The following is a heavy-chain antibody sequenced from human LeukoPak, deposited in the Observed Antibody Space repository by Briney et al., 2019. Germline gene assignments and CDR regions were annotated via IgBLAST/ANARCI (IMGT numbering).Heavy chain of an antibody. CDR1: GGSISSYY. CDR3: ARVPPGVSDAFDI. CDR2: IYYSGST. D-gene: IGHD3-10*01. V-gene: IGHV4-59*08. J-gene: IGHJ3*02. Sequence: SETLSFTCTVSGGSISSYYWSWIRQPPGKGLEWIGYIYYSGSTNYNPSLKSRVTISVDTSKNQFSLKLSSVTAADTAVYYCARVPPGVSDAFDIWGQGTMVTVSS.